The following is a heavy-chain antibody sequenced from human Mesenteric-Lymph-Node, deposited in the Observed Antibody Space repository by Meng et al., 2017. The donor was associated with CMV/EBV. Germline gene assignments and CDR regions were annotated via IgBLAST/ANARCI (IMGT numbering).Heavy chain of an antibody. V-gene: IGHV1-2*02. CDR1: GYTFTSYD. J-gene: IGHJ4*02. CDR3: AREGSGYHGRILAY. Sequence: ASVKVSCKASGYTFTSYDINWVRQATGQGLEWMGWINPNSGGTNYAQKFQGRVTMTRDTSISTAYMELSRLRSDDTAVYYCAREGSGYHGRILAYWGQGTLVTVSS. D-gene: IGHD5-12*01. CDR2: INPNSGGT.